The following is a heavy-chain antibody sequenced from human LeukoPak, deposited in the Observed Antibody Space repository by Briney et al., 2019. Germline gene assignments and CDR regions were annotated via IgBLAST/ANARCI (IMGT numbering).Heavy chain of an antibody. CDR2: INPNSGGT. CDR3: ASKYCSSTSCYYAY. J-gene: IGHJ4*02. D-gene: IGHD2-2*01. Sequence: ASVKVSCKASGYTFTGYYMHWVRQAPGQGLEWMGWINPNSGGTNYAQKFQGRVTMTRDTSISTAYMELSRLRSDDTAVYYCASKYCSSTSCYYAYWGQGTLVTVSS. V-gene: IGHV1-2*02. CDR1: GYTFTGYY.